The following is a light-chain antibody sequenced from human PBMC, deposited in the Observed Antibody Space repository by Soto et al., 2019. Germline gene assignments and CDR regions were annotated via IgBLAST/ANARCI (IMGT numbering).Light chain of an antibody. CDR2: GAS. Sequence: EIVLTQSPATLSLSPGEGVTLSCRASQGIGDTLAWYQHKPGQTPRLLIYGASTRATGIPARFSGSGSGTEFTLTISSLQSEDFAVYYCQQYNNWPPWTFGQGTKVDIK. CDR3: QQYNNWPPWT. V-gene: IGKV3D-15*01. J-gene: IGKJ1*01. CDR1: QGIGDT.